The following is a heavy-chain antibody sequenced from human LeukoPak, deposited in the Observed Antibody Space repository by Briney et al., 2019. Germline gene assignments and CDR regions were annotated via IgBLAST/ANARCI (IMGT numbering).Heavy chain of an antibody. CDR3: AKARGGYGGPFDY. J-gene: IGHJ4*02. D-gene: IGHD3-22*01. CDR2: ISSSGGST. V-gene: IGHV3-23*01. CDR1: RFTFSSYA. Sequence: GGSLRLSCAASRFTFSSYAMSWVRQAPGRGLEWVSAISSSGGSTYYADSVKGRFTISRDNSKNTLYLQMNSLRAEDTAVYYCAKARGGYGGPFDYWGQGTLVTVSS.